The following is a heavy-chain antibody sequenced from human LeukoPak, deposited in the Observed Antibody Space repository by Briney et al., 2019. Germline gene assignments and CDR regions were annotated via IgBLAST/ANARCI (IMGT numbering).Heavy chain of an antibody. CDR1: GFTFSSYG. D-gene: IGHD6-19*01. J-gene: IGHJ4*02. CDR2: IWYDGSNK. Sequence: GRSLRLSCAASGFTFSSYGMHWVRQAPGKGLEWVAVIWYDGSNKYYADFVKGRFAISRDNSKNTLYLQMNSLGAEDTAVYYCARGYSSGWYGGYFDYWGQGTLVTVSS. CDR3: ARGYSSGWYGGYFDY. V-gene: IGHV3-33*01.